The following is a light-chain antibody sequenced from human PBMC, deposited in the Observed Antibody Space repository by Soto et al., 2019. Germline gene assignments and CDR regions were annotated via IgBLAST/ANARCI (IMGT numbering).Light chain of an antibody. CDR3: CSFAGSYTFGL. J-gene: IGLJ2*01. V-gene: IGLV2-11*01. CDR2: DVS. CDR1: SSDVGRYNY. Sequence: QSALTQPRSVSGSPGQSVTISCTGTSSDVGRYNYVSWFQQHPGKAPKLIIYDVSKRPSGVPDRFSGSKSGNTASLTISGLQTEDEADYYCCSFAGSYTFGLFGAGTKLTVL.